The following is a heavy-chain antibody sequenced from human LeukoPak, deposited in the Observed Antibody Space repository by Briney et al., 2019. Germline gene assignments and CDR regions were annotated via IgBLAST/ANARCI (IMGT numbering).Heavy chain of an antibody. CDR3: ARHVRSGYNLLDY. CDR2: IHFSGSS. V-gene: IGHV4-59*08. CDR1: GGSISNYY. D-gene: IGHD5-24*01. J-gene: IGHJ4*02. Sequence: ADTLSLTCTVSGGSISNYYWSWIRQPPGKGLEGIGYIHFSGSSNQNPPLKRRVTMSVDTSKNQFSLNLSSVTAADTAVYYGARHVRSGYNLLDYWGQGTLVTVSS.